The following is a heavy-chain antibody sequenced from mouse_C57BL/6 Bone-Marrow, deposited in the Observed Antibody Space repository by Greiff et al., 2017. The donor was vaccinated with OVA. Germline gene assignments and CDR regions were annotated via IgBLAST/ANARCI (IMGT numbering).Heavy chain of an antibody. Sequence: VQLQQSVAELVRPGASVKLSCTASGFNIKNPYMHWVKQRPEQGLEWIGRIDPANGNTKYAPKFQGKATITADTSSNTAYLQLSSLTSEDTAIYYCASSLKGFDYWGQGTTLTVSS. D-gene: IGHD1-3*01. CDR3: ASSLKGFDY. CDR1: GFNIKNPY. CDR2: IDPANGNT. V-gene: IGHV14-3*01. J-gene: IGHJ2*01.